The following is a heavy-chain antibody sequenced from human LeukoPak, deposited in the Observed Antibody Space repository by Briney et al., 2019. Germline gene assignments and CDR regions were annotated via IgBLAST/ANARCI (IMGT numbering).Heavy chain of an antibody. Sequence: SETLSLTCTVSGVSISSSNSYWGWIRQPPGKGLEWIGSIYYSGNTYYNTSLKSQVSISIDTSKNQFSLKLTSVTAADTAVYYCARQTGSGLFILPGGQGTLVTVSS. V-gene: IGHV4-39*01. CDR3: ARQTGSGLFILP. CDR1: GVSISSSNSY. CDR2: IYYSGNT. J-gene: IGHJ4*02. D-gene: IGHD3/OR15-3a*01.